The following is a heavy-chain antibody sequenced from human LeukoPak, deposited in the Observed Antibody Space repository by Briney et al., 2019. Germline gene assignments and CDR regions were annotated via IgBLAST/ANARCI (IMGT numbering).Heavy chain of an antibody. D-gene: IGHD2-8*01. CDR3: VREKVMAGKTFDF. CDR1: VYTFPSHY. Sequence: GASVKVSCKTSVYTFPSHYMHLVRQAPGQGLEWMGAINPSGDRTNYAQNFQGRVTMTRDTSTSTLYMELSGLRSEDTAVYYCVREKVMAGKTFDFWGQGTLITVSS. CDR2: INPSGDRT. V-gene: IGHV1-46*01. J-gene: IGHJ4*02.